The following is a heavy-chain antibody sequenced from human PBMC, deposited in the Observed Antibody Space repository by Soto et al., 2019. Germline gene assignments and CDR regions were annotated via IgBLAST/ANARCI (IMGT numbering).Heavy chain of an antibody. CDR1: GFTFSTYW. J-gene: IGHJ4*02. CDR3: ARGGSESDY. V-gene: IGHV3-7*01. CDR2: IKQDGSEK. Sequence: EVQLVESGGGLVQPGGSLRLSCAVSGFTFSTYWMTWVRQAPGKGLKWVANIKQDGSEKHYVDSVKCRFTISRDNAKNSLYLQMNSLRAEDTAVYFCARGGSESDYWGQGTLVTVSS. D-gene: IGHD3-10*01.